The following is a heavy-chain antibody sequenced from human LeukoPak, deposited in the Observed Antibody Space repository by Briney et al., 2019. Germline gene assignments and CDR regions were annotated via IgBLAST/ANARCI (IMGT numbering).Heavy chain of an antibody. D-gene: IGHD6-19*01. CDR3: ARDLAVAGSLDY. CDR2: IYHSGST. CDR1: GGSISSSSYY. Sequence: SETLSLTCTVSGGSISSSSYYWGWIRPAPGQGLEWIGSIYHSGSTFYNPSLKSRVTISVDTSKNQFSLKLTSVTAADTAVYFCARDLAVAGSLDYWGPGTLVTVST. J-gene: IGHJ4*02. V-gene: IGHV4-39*07.